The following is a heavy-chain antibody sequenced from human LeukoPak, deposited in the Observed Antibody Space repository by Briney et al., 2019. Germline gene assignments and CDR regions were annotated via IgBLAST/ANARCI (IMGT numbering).Heavy chain of an antibody. D-gene: IGHD6-19*01. Sequence: PGGSLRLSCAASGFTFSSYAMHWVRQAPGKGLEWVSVIYTGETTYYADSVKGRFTISRDNSKNTLYLQMDGLRVEDTAVYYCAKVGAVAAVENWGQGTLVTVSS. CDR3: AKVGAVAAVEN. J-gene: IGHJ4*02. V-gene: IGHV3-NL1*01. CDR2: IYTGETT. CDR1: GFTFSSYA.